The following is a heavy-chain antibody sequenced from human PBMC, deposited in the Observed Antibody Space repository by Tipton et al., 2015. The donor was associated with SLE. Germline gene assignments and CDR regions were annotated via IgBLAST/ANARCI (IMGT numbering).Heavy chain of an antibody. CDR3: ARGDQVVATTYMDV. V-gene: IGHV4-34*01. CDR2: INYSGST. Sequence: TLSLTCAVNGGSLSGYYWSWIRQPPGKGLEWIGNINYSGSTNYNPSLKSRVTISEDTSKNQFSLKLSSVTAADTAVYYCARGDQVVATTYMDVWGKGTTVTVSS. CDR1: GGSLSGYY. D-gene: IGHD5-12*01. J-gene: IGHJ6*03.